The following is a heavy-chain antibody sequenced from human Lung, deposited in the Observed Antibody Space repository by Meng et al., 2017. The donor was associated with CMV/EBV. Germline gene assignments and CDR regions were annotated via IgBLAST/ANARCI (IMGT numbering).Heavy chain of an antibody. CDR2: ISSSSSYI. D-gene: IGHD2-21*01. CDR3: AGFGHRNIWWLGIVGFDY. J-gene: IGHJ4*02. Sequence: GGSLRLSCAASGFTFSSYSMNWVRQAPGKGLEWVSSISSSSSYIYYADSVKGRFAISRDNAKNSLYLQMNSLRAEDTAVYYCAGFGHRNIWWLGIVGFDYXGQGXLVTVSS. CDR1: GFTFSSYS. V-gene: IGHV3-21*01.